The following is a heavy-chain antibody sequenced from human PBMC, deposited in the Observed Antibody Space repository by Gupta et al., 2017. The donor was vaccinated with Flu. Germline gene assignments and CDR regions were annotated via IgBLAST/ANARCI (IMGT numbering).Heavy chain of an antibody. Sequence: QVQLVQSGAELKRSGSSVKVSCKASGDTFSTYTFIWVRQAPGQGLEWMGGILPVLGAADYALELQGRVTITADESTTTAYMELRNLRFDDTAVYYCVRLTPCGGDCYYFQHWGQGTLVTVSS. V-gene: IGHV1-69*01. CDR3: VRLTPCGGDCYYFQH. CDR1: GDTFSTYT. D-gene: IGHD2-21*02. CDR2: ILPVLGAA. J-gene: IGHJ1*01.